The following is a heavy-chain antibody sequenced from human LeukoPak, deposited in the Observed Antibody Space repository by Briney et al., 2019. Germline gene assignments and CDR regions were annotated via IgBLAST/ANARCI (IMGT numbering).Heavy chain of an antibody. J-gene: IGHJ3*02. CDR2: IIPIFGTA. D-gene: IGHD4-23*01. CDR3: ATHDYGGMWAFDI. Sequence: SVKVSCKASGGTFSSYAISWVRQAPGQGLEWMGGIIPIFGTANYAQKFQGRVTITTDESTSTAYMELSSLRSEDTAVYYCATHDYGGMWAFDIWGQGTMVTVSS. CDR1: GGTFSSYA. V-gene: IGHV1-69*05.